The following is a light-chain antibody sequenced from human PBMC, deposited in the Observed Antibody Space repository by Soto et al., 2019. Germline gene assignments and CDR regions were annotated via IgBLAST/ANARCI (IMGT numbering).Light chain of an antibody. CDR3: QQYNNWLWT. Sequence: EIVMTQSPATLSVSPGGRAPLSCRASQSISDTLAWYQQKPGQAPRLLIYSASRRATGFPARFSGSGSGTDFTLTISSLQSEDFAVYYCQQYNNWLWTFGQGTKVDIK. J-gene: IGKJ1*01. CDR2: SAS. V-gene: IGKV3-15*01. CDR1: QSISDT.